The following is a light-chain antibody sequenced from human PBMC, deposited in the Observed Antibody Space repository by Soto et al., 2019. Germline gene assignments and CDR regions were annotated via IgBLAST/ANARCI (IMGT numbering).Light chain of an antibody. CDR3: QQYNSYPNT. CDR1: QSISSW. V-gene: IGKV1-5*03. Sequence: DIQMTQSPSTLSASVGDRVTITCRASQSISSWLAWYQQKPGKAPKLLIYKASSLERGVPTRFSGSGSGTEFTLTISSLQPDDFATYYCQQYNSYPNTFGQGTKLEIK. CDR2: KAS. J-gene: IGKJ2*01.